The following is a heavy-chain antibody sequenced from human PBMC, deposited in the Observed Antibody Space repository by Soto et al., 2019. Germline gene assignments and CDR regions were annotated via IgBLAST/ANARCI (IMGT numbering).Heavy chain of an antibody. J-gene: IGHJ6*03. D-gene: IGHD4-4*01. V-gene: IGHV3-53*04. Sequence: EVQLVESGGGLVQPGGSLRLSCAASGFTVSSNYMSWVRQAPGKGLEWVSVIYSGGSTYYADSVKGRFTISRHNSKNTLYLQMNSLRAEDTAVYYCARDLRSVTSGIKYYYYYMDFWGKGTTVTVSS. CDR1: GFTVSSNY. CDR3: ARDLRSVTSGIKYYYYYMDF. CDR2: IYSGGST.